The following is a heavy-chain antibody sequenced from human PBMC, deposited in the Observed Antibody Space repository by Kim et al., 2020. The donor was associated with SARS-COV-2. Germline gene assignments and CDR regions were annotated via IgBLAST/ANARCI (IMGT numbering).Heavy chain of an antibody. J-gene: IGHJ4*02. Sequence: GGSLILSCAASGFMFSRYWMSWVRQAPGKGLEWVANIKQDGSGKYYVDSVKGRFTISRDNAKNSLYLQMDSLRAEDTAVYYCARDVSLESEQGLARVFDSWGQGTLVTVSS. D-gene: IGHD6-19*01. CDR3: ARDVSLESEQGLARVFDS. V-gene: IGHV3-7*01. CDR1: GFMFSRYW. CDR2: IKQDGSGK.